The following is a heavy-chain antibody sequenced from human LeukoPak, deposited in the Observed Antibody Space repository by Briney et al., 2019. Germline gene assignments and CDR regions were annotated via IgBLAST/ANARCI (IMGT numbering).Heavy chain of an antibody. V-gene: IGHV3-23*01. CDR3: AKEQPGYFDY. J-gene: IGHJ4*02. Sequence: PGGPVRLSCSACGFNFNCYIMRGVRQAPGKAREWVSHIIRRGDSTYSADSVKGRFTISRDTSKNTLYLQMNSLRAEDTAVYYCAKEQPGYFDYWGQGTLVTVSS. CDR2: IIRRGDST. D-gene: IGHD6-13*01. CDR1: GFNFNCYI.